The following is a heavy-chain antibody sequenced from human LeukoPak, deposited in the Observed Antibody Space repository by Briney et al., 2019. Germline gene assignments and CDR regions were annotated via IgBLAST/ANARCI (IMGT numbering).Heavy chain of an antibody. CDR3: ARGRDGSF. J-gene: IGHJ4*02. Sequence: GGSLRLSCAASGLTFSSYSVNWVRQAPGKGLEWVSYISSSSSTIYYADSVKGRFTISRDNAKNSLYLQMNSLRAEDTAVYYCARGRDGSFWGQGTLVTVSS. V-gene: IGHV3-48*04. CDR2: ISSSSSTI. CDR1: GLTFSSYS. D-gene: IGHD3-10*01.